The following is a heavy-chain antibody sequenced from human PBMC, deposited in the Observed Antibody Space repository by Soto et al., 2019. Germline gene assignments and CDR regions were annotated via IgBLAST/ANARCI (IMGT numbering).Heavy chain of an antibody. J-gene: IGHJ4*02. CDR2: IYYSGST. CDR1: GGSISSYY. D-gene: IGHD5-18*01. Sequence: SETLSLTCTVSGGSISSYYWSWIRQPPGKGLEWIGYIYYSGSTNYNPSLKSRVTISVDSSKNQFSLRLNSVTAADTAVYYCARGGYSYGALYYFDYWGQGTLVTVSS. V-gene: IGHV4-59*01. CDR3: ARGGYSYGALYYFDY.